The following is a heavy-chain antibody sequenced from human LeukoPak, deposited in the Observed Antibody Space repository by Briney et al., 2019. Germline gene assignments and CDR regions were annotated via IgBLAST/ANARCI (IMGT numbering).Heavy chain of an antibody. Sequence: GASVKVSCKASGYTFSSFGISWVRQAPGQGLEWMGWISAYNGNTNYAQKLQGRVTMTTDTSTSTAYMELRSLRSDDTAVYYCAKPGIAVAGKTTGGDYWGQGTLVTVSS. CDR1: GYTFSSFG. D-gene: IGHD6-19*01. J-gene: IGHJ4*02. V-gene: IGHV1-18*01. CDR3: AKPGIAVAGKTTGGDY. CDR2: ISAYNGNT.